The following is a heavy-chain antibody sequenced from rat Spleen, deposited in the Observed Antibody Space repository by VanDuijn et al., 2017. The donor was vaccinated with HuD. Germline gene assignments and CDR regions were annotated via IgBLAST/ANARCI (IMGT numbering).Heavy chain of an antibody. Sequence: EVQLVESGGGLVQPGRSLKLSCAASGFTFSNYGMHWIRQAPTKGLEWVATIIYDASRTYYRDSVKGRFTISSENAKSTLYLQMDSLRSEDTATYFCARETGYNSYFDYWGQGVMVTVSS. CDR3: ARETGYNSYFDY. D-gene: IGHD1-4*01. V-gene: IGHV5-29*01. J-gene: IGHJ2*01. CDR2: IIYDASRT. CDR1: GFTFSNYG.